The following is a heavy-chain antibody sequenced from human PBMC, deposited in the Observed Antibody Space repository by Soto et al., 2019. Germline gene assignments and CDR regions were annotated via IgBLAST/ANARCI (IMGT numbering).Heavy chain of an antibody. CDR2: ISAYNGNT. Sequence: ASVKVSCKASGYTFTSYGISWVRQAPGQGLEWMGWISAYNGNTNYAQKLQGRVTMTTDTSTSTAYMELRSLRSDDTAVYYCARWNPRIVGATDFDYWGQGTLVTVSS. CDR1: GYTFTSYG. V-gene: IGHV1-18*01. CDR3: ARWNPRIVGATDFDY. D-gene: IGHD1-26*01. J-gene: IGHJ4*02.